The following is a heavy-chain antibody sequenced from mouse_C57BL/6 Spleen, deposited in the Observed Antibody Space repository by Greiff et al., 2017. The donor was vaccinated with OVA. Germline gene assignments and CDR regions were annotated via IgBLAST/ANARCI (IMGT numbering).Heavy chain of an antibody. CDR2: IWGDGRT. V-gene: IGHV2-3*01. J-gene: IGHJ4*01. CDR1: GFSLTSSG. Sequence: VMLVESGPGLVAPSQSLSITCNVSGFSLTSSGVSWVRQPPGKGLEWLGVIWGDGRTNYHYALISRLGISKDNSKSQVFLKLNSRQTEDTATYYYAKLRLGYSMYYWGQGTSVTVSS. CDR3: AKLRLGYSMYY.